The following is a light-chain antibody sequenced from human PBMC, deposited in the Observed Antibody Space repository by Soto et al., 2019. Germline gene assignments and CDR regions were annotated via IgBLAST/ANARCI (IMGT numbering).Light chain of an antibody. CDR2: RAF. J-gene: IGKJ4*01. CDR3: QQYNNWPLT. CDR1: QGVSSSY. Sequence: DIVLTQSPATLSLSPGERATLSCRASQGVSSSYLAWYRQKPGQAPRLLIYRAFTRATGIPARFSGSGFGTDFTLTISSLQSEDFAVYYCQQYNNWPLTFGGGTKVDI. V-gene: IGKV3-15*01.